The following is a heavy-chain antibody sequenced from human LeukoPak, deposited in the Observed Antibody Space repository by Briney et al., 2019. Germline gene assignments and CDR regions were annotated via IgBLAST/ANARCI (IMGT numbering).Heavy chain of an antibody. J-gene: IGHJ4*02. Sequence: GGSLRLSCTASGFTFGDYAMSWVRQAPGKGLEWVANIKQDGSEKYYVDSVKGRFTTSRDNAKNSLYLQMNSLRAEDTAVYYCARGVVTGIDFYDYWGQGTLVTVSS. CDR3: ARGVVTGIDFYDY. V-gene: IGHV3-7*01. CDR1: GFTFGDYA. D-gene: IGHD1-20*01. CDR2: IKQDGSEK.